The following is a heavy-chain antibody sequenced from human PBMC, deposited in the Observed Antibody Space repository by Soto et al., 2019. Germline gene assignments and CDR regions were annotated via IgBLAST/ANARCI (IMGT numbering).Heavy chain of an antibody. D-gene: IGHD3-10*01. CDR2: IYYSGST. Sequence: PSETLSLTCTVSGGSISSYYWSWIRQPPGKGLEWIGYIYYSGSTNYNPSLKSRVTISVDTSKNQFSLKLSSVTAADTAVYYCARAYYGSGSYKNYYYYGMDVWGQWTTVT. CDR3: ARAYYGSGSYKNYYYYGMDV. J-gene: IGHJ6*02. V-gene: IGHV4-59*08. CDR1: GGSISSYY.